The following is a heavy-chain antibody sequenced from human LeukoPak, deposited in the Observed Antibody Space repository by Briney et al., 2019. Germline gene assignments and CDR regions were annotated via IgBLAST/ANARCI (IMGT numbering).Heavy chain of an antibody. V-gene: IGHV3-7*01. Sequence: PRGSLRLSCAASGFTLSSYWMSWVRQVPGKGLEWVAKIKQDGSEKYYVGSVKGRFTISRDNAKNSLYLQMNSLRAEETAVYYCAREASGSYYYWGQGTLVTVSS. D-gene: IGHD1-26*01. CDR3: AREASGSYYY. CDR2: IKQDGSEK. J-gene: IGHJ4*02. CDR1: GFTLSSYW.